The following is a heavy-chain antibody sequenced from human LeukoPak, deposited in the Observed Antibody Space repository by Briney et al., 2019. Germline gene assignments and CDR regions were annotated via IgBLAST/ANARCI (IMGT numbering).Heavy chain of an antibody. V-gene: IGHV1-46*01. J-gene: IGHJ3*02. CDR2: INPSGGST. Sequence: ASVKVSCKASGYTFTSYYMHWVRQAPGQGLEWMGIINPSGGSTSYAQKFQGRVTMTRDTSISTAYMELSRLRSDDTAVCYCARLTGSNAFDIWGQGTMVTVSS. CDR3: ARLTGSNAFDI. D-gene: IGHD3-9*01. CDR1: GYTFTSYY.